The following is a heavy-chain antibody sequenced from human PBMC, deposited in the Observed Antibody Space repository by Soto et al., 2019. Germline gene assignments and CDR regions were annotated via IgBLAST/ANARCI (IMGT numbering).Heavy chain of an antibody. CDR3: VTGPVTTYFDY. Sequence: QVQLVQSGAEVKEPGSSVKVSCKASGGPFSSHTITWVRQAPGQGLEWMGGIVPIFHTTKYPQKFQGRVTITAGESTNTAYMELSSLRSEDTAIFYCVTGPVTTYFDYWGQGTLVTVSS. D-gene: IGHD4-17*01. CDR1: GGPFSSHT. J-gene: IGHJ4*02. CDR2: IVPIFHTT. V-gene: IGHV1-69*12.